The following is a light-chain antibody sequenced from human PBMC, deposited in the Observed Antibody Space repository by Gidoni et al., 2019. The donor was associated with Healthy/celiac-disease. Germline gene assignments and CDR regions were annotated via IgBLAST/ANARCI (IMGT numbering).Light chain of an antibody. J-gene: IGLJ2*01. CDR3: QAWDSSTAV. Sequence: SYELPQPPSVSVSPGQTASITCSGDKLGDKYACWYQQKPGQSPVLVICQDSKRPSGIPERFSGSNSGNTATLTISGTQAMDEADYYCQAWDSSTAVFGGGTKLTVL. CDR1: KLGDKY. V-gene: IGLV3-1*01. CDR2: QDS.